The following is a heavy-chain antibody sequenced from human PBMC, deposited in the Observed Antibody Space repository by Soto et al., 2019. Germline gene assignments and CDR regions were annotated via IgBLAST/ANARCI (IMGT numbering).Heavy chain of an antibody. Sequence: SETLSLTCTVSGGSISSGGYYWTWIRQHPGKGLEWIGYIYYSGSTYYNPSLKSRVTISVDTSKNQFSLKLRSLRSGDTAVYYCARAASLWLFPYWGQGTLVTVSS. CDR3: ARAASLWLFPY. CDR2: IYYSGST. D-gene: IGHD5-18*01. CDR1: GGSISSGGYY. V-gene: IGHV4-31*03. J-gene: IGHJ4*02.